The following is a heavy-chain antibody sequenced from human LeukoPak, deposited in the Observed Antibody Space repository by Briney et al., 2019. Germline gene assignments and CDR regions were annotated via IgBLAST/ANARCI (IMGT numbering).Heavy chain of an antibody. Sequence: PGGSLRLFCAACRFTLSRYAVRWPRQAPGKGLEWVSAICCRGGSTYYADSVKGLFPISSDNSKNTLYRQINSMRAEDTAVYYCARDFGGSPFFYCGQATLVTVSS. CDR3: ARDFGGSPFFY. CDR1: RFTLSRYA. D-gene: IGHD3-3*02. CDR2: ICCRGGST. J-gene: IGHJ4*02. V-gene: IGHV3-23*01.